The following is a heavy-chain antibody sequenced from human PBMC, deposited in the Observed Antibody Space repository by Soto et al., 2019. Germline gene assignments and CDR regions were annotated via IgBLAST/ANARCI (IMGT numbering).Heavy chain of an antibody. D-gene: IGHD7-27*01. CDR1: VFIVPNYW. Sequence: ESGGDLVQPGGSLRLSCAASVFIVPNYWMTWVRQAPGKGLEWVANINHDGSETYYLDSVKGRFAISRDNAKNSLFLQMNSLRDEDTAIYYCARSLLGPMAFDMWGHGTVVAVSS. CDR3: ARSLLGPMAFDM. CDR2: INHDGSET. V-gene: IGHV3-7*03. J-gene: IGHJ3*02.